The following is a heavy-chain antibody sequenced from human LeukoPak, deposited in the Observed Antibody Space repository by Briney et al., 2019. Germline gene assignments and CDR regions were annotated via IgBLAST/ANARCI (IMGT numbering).Heavy chain of an antibody. V-gene: IGHV3-30*18. CDR1: GFTFSSNA. CDR3: AKSVAIYFYYGLDV. Sequence: GGSLRLSCAASGFTFSSNAMHWVRQAPGKGLEWVASISSDGSSKYYADSVKGRFTISRDNSKNTLFLQMNSLRVEDTAPYYCAKSVAIYFYYGLDVWGQGTTVTVSS. J-gene: IGHJ6*02. CDR2: ISSDGSSK. D-gene: IGHD3-3*01.